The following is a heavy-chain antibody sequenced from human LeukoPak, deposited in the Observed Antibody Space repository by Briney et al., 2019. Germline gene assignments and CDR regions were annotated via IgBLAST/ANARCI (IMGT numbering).Heavy chain of an antibody. CDR1: GYTFTSYY. V-gene: IGHV1-46*01. D-gene: IGHD3-22*01. J-gene: IGHJ6*03. CDR3: ARRGVGSGWSPAYYYYMDV. Sequence: ASVKVSCKASGYTFTSYYTHWVRQAPGQGLEWMGIINPSGGSTSYAQKFQGRVTMTRDMSTSTVYMELSSLRSEDTAVYYCARRGVGSGWSPAYYYYMDVWGKGTTVTISS. CDR2: INPSGGST.